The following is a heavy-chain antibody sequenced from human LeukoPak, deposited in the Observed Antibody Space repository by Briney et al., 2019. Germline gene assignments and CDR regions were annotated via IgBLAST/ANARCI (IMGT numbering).Heavy chain of an antibody. CDR3: ARAEVPAAVKSGAFDI. CDR2: IWNDGRNK. D-gene: IGHD2-2*01. V-gene: IGHV3-33*01. Sequence: GGSLRLSCAASGFTFSSYATHWVRQAPGKGLEGVAVIWNDGRNKYCADSVKGRFTISRDNSKNTLYLQMNSLRAEDTAVYYCARAEVPAAVKSGAFDIWGQGTMVTVSS. CDR1: GFTFSSYA. J-gene: IGHJ3*02.